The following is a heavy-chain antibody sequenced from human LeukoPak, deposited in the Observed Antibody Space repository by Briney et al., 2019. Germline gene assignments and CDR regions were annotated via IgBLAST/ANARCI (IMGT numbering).Heavy chain of an antibody. CDR2: IKEDGSER. J-gene: IGHJ4*02. CDR1: GFSFSRYW. Sequence: PGGSLRLSCVASGFSFSRYWMSWVRQAPGKGLEWVANIKEDGSERYYADSLKGRFTISRDNVKNSLYLHINSLRAEDTAVYYCARDSFETDIDYWGQGTLVTVSS. V-gene: IGHV3-7*01. D-gene: IGHD1-14*01. CDR3: ARDSFETDIDY.